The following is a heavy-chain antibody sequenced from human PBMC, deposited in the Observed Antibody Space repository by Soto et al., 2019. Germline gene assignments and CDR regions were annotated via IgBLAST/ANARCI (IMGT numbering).Heavy chain of an antibody. D-gene: IGHD1-1*01. CDR1: GGFVSSGSYY. Sequence: QVQLQQWGAGLLKPSETLSLTCAVYGGFVSSGSYYWSWIRQPPGKGLEWIGEMSHSGGTQFNPSLKSRVTIAVDTSKNQFSLKMSSVTAADTALYYSARVERGTATTVVDAFDIWGPGTMVTVSS. CDR3: ARVERGTATTVVDAFDI. V-gene: IGHV4-34*01. J-gene: IGHJ3*02. CDR2: MSHSGGT.